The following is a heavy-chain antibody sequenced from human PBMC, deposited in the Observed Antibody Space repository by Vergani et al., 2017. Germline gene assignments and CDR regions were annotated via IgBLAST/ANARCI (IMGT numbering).Heavy chain of an antibody. J-gene: IGHJ4*02. V-gene: IGHV3-21*01. D-gene: IGHD2-2*01. CDR2: ISSSIRYI. CDR3: ARDIRDCSSTSGCAPDWGWRSFDY. Sequence: EVQLVESGGGLVKPGGSLRLSCAASGFTFSSYSMNWVRQAPGKGLEWVSSISSSIRYIYYADAVKGRFTISRDNAKNSLYLQMNSLRAEDTAVYYCARDIRDCSSTSGCAPDWGWRSFDYWGEATLVTVSP. CDR1: GFTFSSYS.